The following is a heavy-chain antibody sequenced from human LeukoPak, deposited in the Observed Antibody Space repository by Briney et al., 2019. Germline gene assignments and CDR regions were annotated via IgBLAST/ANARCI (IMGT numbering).Heavy chain of an antibody. V-gene: IGHV3-23*01. D-gene: IGHD2-2*01. CDR2: ISGSGGST. J-gene: IGHJ4*02. CDR3: AKAGLYAMGGSSFDY. CDR1: GFTFSSYA. Sequence: GGSLRLSCAASGFTFSSYAMSWVRQAPGKGLEWVSAISGSGGSTYYADSVKGRFTISRDNSKNTLYLQMNSLRAEDTAVYYCAKAGLYAMGGSSFDYWGQETRVTVSS.